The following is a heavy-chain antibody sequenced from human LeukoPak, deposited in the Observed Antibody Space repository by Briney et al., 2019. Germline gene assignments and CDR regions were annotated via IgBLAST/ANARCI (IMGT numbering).Heavy chain of an antibody. D-gene: IGHD4-17*01. CDR3: ARTHYGHYADPFNWFDP. CDR2: IYPGDSDT. Sequence: GESLKISCKGSGYSFTSYWIGWVRQMPGKGLEWMGIIYPGDSDTRYSPSFQGQVTISADKSISTAYLQWSSLKASDTAMYYCARTHYGHYADPFNWFDPWGQGTLVTVSS. CDR1: GYSFTSYW. V-gene: IGHV5-51*01. J-gene: IGHJ5*02.